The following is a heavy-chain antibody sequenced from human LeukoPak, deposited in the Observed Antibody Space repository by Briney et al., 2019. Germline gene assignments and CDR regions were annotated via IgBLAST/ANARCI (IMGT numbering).Heavy chain of an antibody. CDR3: ARDGSLPDY. V-gene: IGHV3-74*01. D-gene: IGHD2-15*01. Sequence: GSLRLSCAASGFTFSNYWMHWVRQAPGQGLVWVSRITSDGSITTYADSVKGRLTISRDNAKNTLYLQMNSLRAEDGAMYYCARDGSLPDYWGQGTLVTVSS. CDR1: GFTFSNYW. J-gene: IGHJ4*02. CDR2: ITSDGSIT.